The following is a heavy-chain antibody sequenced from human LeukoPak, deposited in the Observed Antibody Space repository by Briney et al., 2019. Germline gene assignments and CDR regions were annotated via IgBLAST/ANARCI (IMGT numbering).Heavy chain of an antibody. J-gene: IGHJ4*02. D-gene: IGHD5-12*01. CDR3: ARDEVDSEFDY. V-gene: IGHV3-30*04. Sequence: GRSLRLSCAASGFTFSSYAMHWVRQAPGKGLEWVAVISYDGSNKYYADSVKGRFTISRDNSKNTLYLQMNSLRAEDTAVYYCARDEVDSEFDYWGQGTLVTVSP. CDR2: ISYDGSNK. CDR1: GFTFSSYA.